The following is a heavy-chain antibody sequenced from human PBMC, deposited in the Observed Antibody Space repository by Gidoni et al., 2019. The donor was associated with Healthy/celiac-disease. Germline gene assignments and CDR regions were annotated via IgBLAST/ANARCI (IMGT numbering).Heavy chain of an antibody. V-gene: IGHV4-4*02. D-gene: IGHD5-18*01. J-gene: IGHJ4*02. Sequence: QVQLQESGPGLVKPSGTLSLTCAVSGGSISSSNWLSWVRQPPGKGLEWIGEIYHSGSTNYNQSRKSRVTISVDKSKNQLSLKLSSVTAADTAVYYCARRGGNIQLWLEIKNGPHSYYFDYWGQGTLVTVSS. CDR3: ARRGGNIQLWLEIKNGPHSYYFDY. CDR1: GGSISSSNW. CDR2: IYHSGST.